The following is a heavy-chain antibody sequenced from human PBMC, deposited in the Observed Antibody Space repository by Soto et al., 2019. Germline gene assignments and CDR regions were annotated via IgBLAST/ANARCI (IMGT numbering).Heavy chain of an antibody. Sequence: SETLSLTCTVSGGSISSYYWSWIRQPPGKGLEWIGYIYYSGSTNYNPSLKSRVTISVDTSKNQFSLKLSSVTAADTAVYYCARRREGNYYYYYMDVWGKWTTVTVSS. CDR2: IYYSGST. CDR1: GGSISSYY. D-gene: IGHD1-26*01. CDR3: ARRREGNYYYYYMDV. J-gene: IGHJ6*03. V-gene: IGHV4-59*08.